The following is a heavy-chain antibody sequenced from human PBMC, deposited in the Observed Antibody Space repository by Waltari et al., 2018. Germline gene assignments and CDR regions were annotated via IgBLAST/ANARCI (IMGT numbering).Heavy chain of an antibody. Sequence: QLQLQESGPGLVKPSGTLSLTCAVSGDSMSSTDRWSWVRQSPVKGLEWIGQVQRSGRTNYNPSFASRVTVSIDTSTNQCSLKVTSATAADTAVYFCARDRGRGIYLDSWGQGTLVTVSP. CDR3: ARDRGRGIYLDS. V-gene: IGHV4-4*02. CDR1: GDSMSSTDR. J-gene: IGHJ4*02. CDR2: VQRSGRT. D-gene: IGHD2-15*01.